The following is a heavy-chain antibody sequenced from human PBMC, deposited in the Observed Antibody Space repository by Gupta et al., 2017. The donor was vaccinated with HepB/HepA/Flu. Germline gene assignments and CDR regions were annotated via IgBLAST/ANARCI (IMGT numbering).Heavy chain of an antibody. V-gene: IGHV3-23*01. CDR3: AKDLHFWSGMDG. CDR2: IGSDMRP. CDR1: GFTIGGNA. J-gene: IGHJ6*03. D-gene: IGHD3-3*02. Sequence: EVQLLESGGGLVQPGGSLRLSCAVSGFTIGGNAMGWVRQAPGKGLEWVSGIGSDMRPHYADSVGGRFTISRDNSKNMLFLQMNSLRAEDTAVYYCAKDLHFWSGMDGWGKGTTVTVSS.